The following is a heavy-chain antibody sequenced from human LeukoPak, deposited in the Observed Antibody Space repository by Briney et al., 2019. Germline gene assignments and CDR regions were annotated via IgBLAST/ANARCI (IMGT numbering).Heavy chain of an antibody. CDR2: ISSSSSYI. Sequence: GGSLRLSCAASGFTFSLYAMSWVRQAPGKGLEWVSSISSSSSYIYYADSVKGRFTISRDNAKNSLYLQMNSLRAEDTAVYYCAGDSSGYYSDYWGQGTLVTVSS. J-gene: IGHJ4*02. CDR3: AGDSSGYYSDY. D-gene: IGHD3-22*01. CDR1: GFTFSLYA. V-gene: IGHV3-21*01.